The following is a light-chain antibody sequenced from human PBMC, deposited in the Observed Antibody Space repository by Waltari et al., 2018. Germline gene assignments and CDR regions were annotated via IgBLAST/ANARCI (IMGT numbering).Light chain of an antibody. CDR1: PSTIGNNG. Sequence: QSVLTQPPSVSAFPGHKVTISCSGGPSTIGNNGVYWYRQLPGSVPELLIYETTGRPRGTPDRFSASKSGTSATLDITGLQPGDEADYYCGTWDSSMAVWLFGGGTKLIV. CDR2: ETT. CDR3: GTWDSSMAVWL. V-gene: IGLV1-51*02. J-gene: IGLJ3*02.